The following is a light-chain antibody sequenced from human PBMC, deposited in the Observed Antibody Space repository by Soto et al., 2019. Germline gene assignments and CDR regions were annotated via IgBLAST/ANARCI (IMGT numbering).Light chain of an antibody. Sequence: MTQSPATLSLSPGERPTLSCRTSQSVGGDLAWYQQKPGQAPRLLIYGATTRATGIPARFSGSGSGTEFALTISSLQPEDFAVYYCQQYNNWPLTFGGGTKVEIK. V-gene: IGKV3D-15*01. J-gene: IGKJ4*01. CDR3: QQYNNWPLT. CDR1: QSVGGD. CDR2: GAT.